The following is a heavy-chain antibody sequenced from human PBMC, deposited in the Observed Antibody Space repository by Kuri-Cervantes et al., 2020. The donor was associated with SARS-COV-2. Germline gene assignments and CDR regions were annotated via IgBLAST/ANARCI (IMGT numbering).Heavy chain of an antibody. J-gene: IGHJ3*02. V-gene: IGHV1-2*02. Sequence: ASVKVSCKASGYTFTGYYMHWVRQAPGQGLEWMGWINPNSGGTNYAQKFQGRVTMTRDTSTSTVYMELRSLRSDDTAVYYCARAGPAYGGYAFDIWGQGTMVTVSS. CDR1: GYTFTGYY. D-gene: IGHD4-23*01. CDR2: INPNSGGT. CDR3: ARAGPAYGGYAFDI.